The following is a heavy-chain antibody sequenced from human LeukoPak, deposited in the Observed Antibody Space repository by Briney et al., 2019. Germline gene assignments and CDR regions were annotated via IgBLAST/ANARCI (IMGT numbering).Heavy chain of an antibody. Sequence: ASVKVSCKASGYTFTGYYMHWVRQAPGQGLEWMGWISAYNGNTNYAQKLQGRVTMTTDTSTSTAYMELRSLRSDDTAVYYCARVFNPYGSGSTNRNLKYYYGMDVWGQGTTVTVSS. CDR2: ISAYNGNT. J-gene: IGHJ6*02. D-gene: IGHD3-10*01. CDR1: GYTFTGYY. CDR3: ARVFNPYGSGSTNRNLKYYYGMDV. V-gene: IGHV1-18*04.